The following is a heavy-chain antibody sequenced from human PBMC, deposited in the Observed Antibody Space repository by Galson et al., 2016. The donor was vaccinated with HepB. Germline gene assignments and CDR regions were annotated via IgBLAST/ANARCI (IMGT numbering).Heavy chain of an antibody. J-gene: IGHJ4*02. CDR1: GFSFRDYG. CDR3: ARTWRQDSFDF. Sequence: SLRLSCAVSGFSFRDYGMSWVRQAPGHAPEWVAFIKTSGDTIHYADSAKGRFTISRDNVKKSLSLDMSSLRVEDTAVYYCARTWRQDSFDFWGQGTLVTVSS. V-gene: IGHV3-11*04. CDR2: IKTSGDTI. D-gene: IGHD3-3*01.